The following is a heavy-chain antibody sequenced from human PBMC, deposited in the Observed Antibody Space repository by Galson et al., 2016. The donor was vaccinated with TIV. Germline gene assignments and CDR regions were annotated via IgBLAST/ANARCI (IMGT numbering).Heavy chain of an antibody. CDR3: ARKAGDYDYVMDV. CDR1: GAPIRDGDSF. CDR2: IYYSGRT. J-gene: IGHJ6*02. V-gene: IGHV4-30-4*02. Sequence: LTCTVSGAPIRDGDSFWSWIRQSPGKGLEWIGYIYYSGRTFYNPSLKSRITISVDTSNNQFSVKLTSVTAAATAVYYCARKAGDYDYVMDVWGQGPTGTFS.